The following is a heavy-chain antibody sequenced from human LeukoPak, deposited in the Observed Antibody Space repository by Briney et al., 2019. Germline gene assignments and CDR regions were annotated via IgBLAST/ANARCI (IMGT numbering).Heavy chain of an antibody. D-gene: IGHD6-6*01. J-gene: IGHJ6*03. Sequence: GGSLRPSCAASGFTFSSYSMNWVRQAAGKGLAWVSYISSSSSTIYYADSVEGRFTISRDNAKNSLYLQMNSLRDEDTAVYYCARVIVIAARLDYYYYMDVWGKGTTVTVSS. V-gene: IGHV3-48*02. CDR1: GFTFSSYS. CDR2: ISSSSSTI. CDR3: ARVIVIAARLDYYYYMDV.